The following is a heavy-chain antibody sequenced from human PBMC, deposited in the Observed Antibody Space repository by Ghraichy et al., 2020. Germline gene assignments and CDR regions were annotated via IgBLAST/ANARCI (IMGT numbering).Heavy chain of an antibody. CDR2: INHSGST. Sequence: SETLSLTCAVYGGSFSGYYWSWIRQPPGKGLEWIGEINHSGSTNYNPSLKSRVTISVDPSKNQFSLNLSSVTAADTAVYYCARVGVSSYAFDIWGQGTMVTVSS. J-gene: IGHJ3*02. CDR3: ARVGVSSYAFDI. V-gene: IGHV4-34*01. CDR1: GGSFSGYY. D-gene: IGHD2-8*02.